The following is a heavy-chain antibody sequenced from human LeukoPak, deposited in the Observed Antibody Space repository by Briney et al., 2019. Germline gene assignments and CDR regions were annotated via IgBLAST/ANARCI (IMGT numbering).Heavy chain of an antibody. V-gene: IGHV3-23*01. CDR3: AKDYDSSGYYTYYFDY. CDR2: ISGSGGST. J-gene: IGHJ4*02. Sequence: GGSLRLSCAASGFTFSSYAMSWVRQAPGKGLEWVSAISGSGGSTYYADSVKGRFTISGDNSKNTLYLQMNSLRAEDTAVYYCAKDYDSSGYYTYYFDYWGQGTLVTVSS. D-gene: IGHD3-22*01. CDR1: GFTFSSYA.